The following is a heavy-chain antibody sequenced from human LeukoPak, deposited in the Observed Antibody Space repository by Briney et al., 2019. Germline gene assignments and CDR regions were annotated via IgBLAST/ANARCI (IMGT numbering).Heavy chain of an antibody. J-gene: IGHJ4*02. D-gene: IGHD6-13*01. Sequence: GGSLRLSCAASGFTFSSYAMHWVRQAPGKGLEWVAVISHDGSNKYYADSVKGRFTISRDNSKNTLYLQMNSLRAEDTAVYYCARRSRYSSSWYGTLLDYWGQGTLVVVSS. V-gene: IGHV3-30-3*01. CDR2: ISHDGSNK. CDR1: GFTFSSYA. CDR3: ARRSRYSSSWYGTLLDY.